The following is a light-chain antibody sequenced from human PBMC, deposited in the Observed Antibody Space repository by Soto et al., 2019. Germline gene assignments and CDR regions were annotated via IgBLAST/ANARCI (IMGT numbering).Light chain of an antibody. CDR1: RGVRSD. Sequence: AIQMTQSPSSLSASVGDTVTISCRASRGVRSDVAWYQQRPGSVPKVLIYGAFNLYTGVPSRFSGSGYGSDFSLTSSSLQPEDSATYSCVQDFNYPLTFGGGTKVEI. V-gene: IGKV1-6*01. CDR3: VQDFNYPLT. CDR2: GAF. J-gene: IGKJ4*01.